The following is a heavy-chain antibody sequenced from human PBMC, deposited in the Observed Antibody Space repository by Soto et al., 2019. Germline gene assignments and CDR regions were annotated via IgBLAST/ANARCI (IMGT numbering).Heavy chain of an antibody. J-gene: IGHJ5*02. Sequence: SGPTLVNPTQTLTLTCTFSWFSLSTSGVGVGWIRQPPGKALEWLALIYWDDDKRYSPSLKSRLTITKDTSKNQVVLTMTNMDPVDTATYYCAHSSYDILTGYPISYNWLDPWGQGTLVTVSS. CDR3: AHSSYDILTGYPISYNWLDP. V-gene: IGHV2-5*02. CDR1: WFSLSTSGVG. D-gene: IGHD3-9*01. CDR2: IYWDDDK.